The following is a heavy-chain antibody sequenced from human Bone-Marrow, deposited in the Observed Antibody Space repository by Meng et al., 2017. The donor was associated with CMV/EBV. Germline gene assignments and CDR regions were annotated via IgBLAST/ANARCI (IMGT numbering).Heavy chain of an antibody. V-gene: IGHV4-59*01. CDR1: GDSISTYY. CDR2: IYYSGST. Sequence: GSLRLSCTVSGDSISTYYWSWVRQPPGKGLEWIGYIYYSGSTNYNPSLKSRVTISVDTSQNQFSLKLSSVTAADTAVYYCARMIAAAFDYWGQGTLVTVSS. J-gene: IGHJ4*02. D-gene: IGHD6-13*01. CDR3: ARMIAAAFDY.